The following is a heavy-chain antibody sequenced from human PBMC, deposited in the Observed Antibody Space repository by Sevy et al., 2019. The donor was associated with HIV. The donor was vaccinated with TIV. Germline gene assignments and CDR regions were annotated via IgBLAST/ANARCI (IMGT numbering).Heavy chain of an antibody. V-gene: IGHV3-48*03. Sequence: GGSLRLSCAASGFTFSSYEMNWVRQAPGKGLEWVSYISNSGTTISYSDSVRGRFSISRDNARNSLYLQMNSLRAEDTDVYYCARDLPPSGTTKAHFNYCGQGTLVTVTS. CDR2: ISNSGTTI. J-gene: IGHJ4*02. CDR1: GFTFSSYE. D-gene: IGHD1-7*01. CDR3: ARDLPPSGTTKAHFNY.